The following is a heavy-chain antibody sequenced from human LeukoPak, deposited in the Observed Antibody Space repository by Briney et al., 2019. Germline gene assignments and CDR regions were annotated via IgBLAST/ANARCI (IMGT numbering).Heavy chain of an antibody. CDR3: ARENTVVKELIDY. CDR2: ISYDGSNK. V-gene: IGHV3-30*04. J-gene: IGHJ4*02. D-gene: IGHD4-23*01. CDR1: GFTFSSYA. Sequence: GGSLRLSCAASGFTFSSYAMHWVRQAPGKGLEWVAVISYDGSNKYYADSVKGRFTISRDNSKNTLYLQMNSLRAEDTAVYYCARENTVVKELIDYWGQGTLVTVSS.